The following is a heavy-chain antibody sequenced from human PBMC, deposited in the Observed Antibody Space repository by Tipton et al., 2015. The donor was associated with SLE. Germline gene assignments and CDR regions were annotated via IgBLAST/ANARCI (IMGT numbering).Heavy chain of an antibody. CDR1: GGSISSHY. D-gene: IGHD1-14*01. CDR3: WGTFDAFDI. J-gene: IGHJ3*02. V-gene: IGHV4-59*08. Sequence: TLSLTCTVSGGSISSHYWSWIRQPPGKGLEWVGYIYNSGNTNHNPSLNSRVTISVDTSKNQFSLKLSSVTAADTAVYFCWGTFDAFDIWGQGTMVTVSS. CDR2: IYNSGNT.